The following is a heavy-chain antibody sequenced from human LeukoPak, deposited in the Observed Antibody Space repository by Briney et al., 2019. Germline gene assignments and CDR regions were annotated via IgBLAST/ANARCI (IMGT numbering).Heavy chain of an antibody. D-gene: IGHD6-13*01. Sequence: ASVKVSCKASGYTFTSYGISWVRQAHGQGLEWMGWISAYNGNTNYAQKLQGRVTMTTDTSTSTAYMQLRNLRSDDTAVYYCARGPPPIAAADFDYGGQGTLVTVSS. CDR1: GYTFTSYG. V-gene: IGHV1-18*01. J-gene: IGHJ4*02. CDR3: ARGPPPIAAADFDY. CDR2: ISAYNGNT.